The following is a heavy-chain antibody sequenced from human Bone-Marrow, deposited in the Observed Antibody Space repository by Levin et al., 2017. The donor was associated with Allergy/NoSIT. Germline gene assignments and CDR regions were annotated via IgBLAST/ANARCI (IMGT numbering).Heavy chain of an antibody. D-gene: IGHD3-9*01. Sequence: GESLKISCAASGFTFNDYYMSWIRQAPGKGLEWVSYISHSGNTIYYRDSVKGRFTISRDNAKNSLYLQMNSLRAEDTALYYCARTSRFYDTVTGYYNDYYYGMDVWGQGTTVTVSS. CDR2: ISHSGNTI. CDR3: ARTSRFYDTVTGYYNDYYYGMDV. J-gene: IGHJ6*02. V-gene: IGHV3-11*01. CDR1: GFTFNDYY.